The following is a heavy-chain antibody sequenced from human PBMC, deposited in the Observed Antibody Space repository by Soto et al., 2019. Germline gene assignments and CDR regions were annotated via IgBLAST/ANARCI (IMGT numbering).Heavy chain of an antibody. Sequence: VSVKVSCKASGYTFTGYYMHWVRQAPGQGLEWMGWINPNSGGTNYAQKFQGWVTMTRDTSISTAYMELSRLRSDDTAVYYCARDLLGYSYGATFDYWGQGTLVTVSS. V-gene: IGHV1-2*04. J-gene: IGHJ4*02. CDR2: INPNSGGT. CDR3: ARDLLGYSYGATFDY. D-gene: IGHD5-18*01. CDR1: GYTFTGYY.